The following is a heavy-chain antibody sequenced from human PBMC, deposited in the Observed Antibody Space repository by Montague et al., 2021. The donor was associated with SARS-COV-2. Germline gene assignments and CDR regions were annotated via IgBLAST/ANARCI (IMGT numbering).Heavy chain of an antibody. V-gene: IGHV4-61*02. D-gene: IGHD2-21*01. Sequence: TLSLTCTVSGGSISSGSYYWSWIRQPAGKGLEWIGRIYTSGSTNSNPALKSRVTISVDTSKNQFSLKLSSVTAADTAVYYCARVVGVDFDYWGQGTLVTVSS. CDR1: GGSISSGSYY. J-gene: IGHJ4*02. CDR2: IYTSGST. CDR3: ARVVGVDFDY.